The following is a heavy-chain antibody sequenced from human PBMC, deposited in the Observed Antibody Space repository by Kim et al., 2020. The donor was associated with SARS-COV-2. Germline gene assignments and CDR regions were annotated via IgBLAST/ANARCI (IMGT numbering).Heavy chain of an antibody. CDR3: ARGHGSYYVDWLDP. Sequence: GGSLRLSCAASGFTFSSYSMNWVRQAPGKGLEWVSYISSSSSTIYYADSVKGRFTISRDNAKNSLYLQMNSLRDEDTAVYYCARGHGSYYVDWLDPWGQGTLVTVSS. V-gene: IGHV3-48*02. CDR2: ISSSSSTI. D-gene: IGHD1-26*01. J-gene: IGHJ5*02. CDR1: GFTFSSYS.